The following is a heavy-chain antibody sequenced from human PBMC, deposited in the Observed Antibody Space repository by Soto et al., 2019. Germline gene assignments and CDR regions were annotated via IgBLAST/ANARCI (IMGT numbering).Heavy chain of an antibody. CDR1: GFTFSSYG. D-gene: IGHD3-10*01. V-gene: IGHV3-30*18. CDR3: AKDLWDYYGSGSYMAAFDI. Sequence: PVGSLRLSCAASGFTFSSYGMHWVRQAPGKGLEWVAVISYDGSNKYYADSVKGRFTISRDNSKNTLYLQMNSLRAEDTAVYYCAKDLWDYYGSGSYMAAFDIWGQGTMVTVS. CDR2: ISYDGSNK. J-gene: IGHJ3*02.